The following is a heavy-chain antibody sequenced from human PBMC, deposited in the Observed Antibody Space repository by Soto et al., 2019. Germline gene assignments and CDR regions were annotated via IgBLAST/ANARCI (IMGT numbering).Heavy chain of an antibody. CDR3: TRDLGGPGGY. CDR1: DFIFSTYW. Sequence: EVQLAESGGGLVQPGGSLRLSCAASDFIFSTYWMHWVRQAPGKGLVWVSRINKDGSYTDYADSVKGRFTISRDNARNPLYLQMNTLGVEDTAVYYCTRDLGGPGGYWGQGTLVAVSS. D-gene: IGHD3-16*01. V-gene: IGHV3-74*01. J-gene: IGHJ4*02. CDR2: INKDGSYT.